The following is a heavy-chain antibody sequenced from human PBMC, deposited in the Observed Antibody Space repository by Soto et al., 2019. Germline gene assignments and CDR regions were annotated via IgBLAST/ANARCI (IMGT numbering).Heavy chain of an antibody. Sequence: SLRLSCAASGFTFSDYYMSWIRQAPGKGLEWVSYISSSSSYTNYADSVKGRFTISRDNAKNSLYLQMNSLRAEDTAVYYCARVERYSSGWYNAYYYYGMDVWGQGTTVTVSS. CDR1: GFTFSDYY. V-gene: IGHV3-11*06. CDR2: ISSSSSYT. CDR3: ARVERYSSGWYNAYYYYGMDV. J-gene: IGHJ6*01. D-gene: IGHD6-19*01.